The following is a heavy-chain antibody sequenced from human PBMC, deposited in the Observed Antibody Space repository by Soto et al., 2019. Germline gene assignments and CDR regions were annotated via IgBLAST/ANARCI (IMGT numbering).Heavy chain of an antibody. CDR3: ARGLHTMVRGVTLGNWFDP. CDR2: INHSGST. J-gene: IGHJ5*02. CDR1: GGSFSGYY. V-gene: IGHV4-34*01. Sequence: SETLSLTCAVYGGSFSGYYWSWIRQPPGKGLEWIGEINHSGSTNYNPSLKSRVTISVDTSKNQFSLKLSSVTAADTAVYYCARGLHTMVRGVTLGNWFDPWGQGTLVTVSS. D-gene: IGHD3-10*01.